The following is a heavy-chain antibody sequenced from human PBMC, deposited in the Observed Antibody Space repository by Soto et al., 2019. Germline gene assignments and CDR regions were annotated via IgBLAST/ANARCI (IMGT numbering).Heavy chain of an antibody. V-gene: IGHV4-34*01. D-gene: IGHD3-16*01. CDR3: ARSMGGRAYYYYYYGMDV. J-gene: IGHJ6*02. CDR1: GGSFSGYY. Sequence: SETLSLTCAVYGGSFSGYYWSWIRQPPGKGLEWIGEINHSGSTNYNPSLKSRVTISVDTSKNQFSLKLSSVTAADTAVYYCARSMGGRAYYYYYYGMDVWGQGTTVTVSS. CDR2: INHSGST.